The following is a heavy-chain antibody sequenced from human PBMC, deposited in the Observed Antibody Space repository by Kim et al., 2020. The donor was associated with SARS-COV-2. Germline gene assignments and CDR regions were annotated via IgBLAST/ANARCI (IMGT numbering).Heavy chain of an antibody. V-gene: IGHV3-15*01. D-gene: IGHD2-2*01. CDR1: GFTFSNAW. CDR3: TTFSRVVLAAMGS. J-gene: IGHJ4*02. CDR2: IKRKSDGETT. Sequence: GGSLRLSCAASGFTFSNAWMSWVRQAPGKGLEWIGRIKRKSDGETTEYGAPVKGRFTMSRDDSRKTLYLQMNSLKIEDTGVYYCTTFSRVVLAAMGSWGQGTLVTVSS.